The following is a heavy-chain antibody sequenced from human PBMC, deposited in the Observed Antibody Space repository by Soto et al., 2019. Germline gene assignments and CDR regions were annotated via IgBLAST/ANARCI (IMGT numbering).Heavy chain of an antibody. CDR1: GFTVSSNY. D-gene: IGHD3-22*01. CDR2: IYSGGST. J-gene: IGHJ3*02. V-gene: IGHV3-53*01. Sequence: PGGSLRLSCAASGFTVSSNYMSWVRQAPGKGLEWVSVIYSGGSTYYADSVKGRFTISRDNSKNTLYLQMSSLRAEDTAVYYCARAYYDSSGYYYVRAAFDIWGQGTMVTVSS. CDR3: ARAYYDSSGYYYVRAAFDI.